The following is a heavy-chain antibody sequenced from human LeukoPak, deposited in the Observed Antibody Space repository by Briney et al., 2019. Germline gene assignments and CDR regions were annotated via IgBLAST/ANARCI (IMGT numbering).Heavy chain of an antibody. Sequence: GVSLRLSCAASGFTFTSHWMHWVRQVPGKGLVWVSRISKDGSDSFYADSVKGRFTISRDNARNTVELQMNSLRPEDTAVYYCARDLHWGASDYWGQGTLVTVSS. CDR3: ARDLHWGASDY. V-gene: IGHV3-74*01. J-gene: IGHJ4*02. CDR1: GFTFTSHW. D-gene: IGHD1-26*01. CDR2: ISKDGSDS.